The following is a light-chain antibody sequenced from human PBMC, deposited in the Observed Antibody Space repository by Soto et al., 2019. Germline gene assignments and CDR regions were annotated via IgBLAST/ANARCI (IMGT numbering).Light chain of an antibody. CDR3: SSYAGGDVL. CDR1: SGDVGLYDY. CDR2: AVS. J-gene: IGLJ3*02. V-gene: IGLV2-11*01. Sequence: QSVLTQPRSVSGSPGQSVTISCTGTSGDVGLYDYVSWYQQHAGKVPKLLIYAVSQRPSGVPGRFSASKSGITASLTISGLQAEDEADYYCSSYAGGDVLFGGGTKVTVL.